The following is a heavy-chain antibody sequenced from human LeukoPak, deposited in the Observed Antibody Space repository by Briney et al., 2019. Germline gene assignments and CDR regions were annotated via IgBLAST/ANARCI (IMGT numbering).Heavy chain of an antibody. V-gene: IGHV3-7*05. Sequence: GGSLRLSCAGSGITLSSYWMSWVRQAPGKGLEWVGNIKQDASEKYFVDSLRGRFTISRDNAKNSLFLQMNSLRADDTAVYYCVRDQGAFDMWGHGTMVTVSS. CDR2: IKQDASEK. CDR3: VRDQGAFDM. J-gene: IGHJ3*02. CDR1: GITLSSYW.